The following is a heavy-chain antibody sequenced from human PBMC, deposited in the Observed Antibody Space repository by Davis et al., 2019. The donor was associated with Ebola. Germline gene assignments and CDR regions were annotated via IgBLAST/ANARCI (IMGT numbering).Heavy chain of an antibody. CDR3: ARDVEAVAGYWFDP. CDR2: INHSGST. Sequence: SETLSLTCAVYGGSFSGYYWSWIRQPPGKGLEWIGEINHSGSTNYNPSLKSRVTISVDTSKKQFSLKLSSVTAADTAVYYCARDVEAVAGYWFDPWGQGTLVTVSS. D-gene: IGHD6-19*01. CDR1: GGSFSGYY. J-gene: IGHJ5*02. V-gene: IGHV4-34*01.